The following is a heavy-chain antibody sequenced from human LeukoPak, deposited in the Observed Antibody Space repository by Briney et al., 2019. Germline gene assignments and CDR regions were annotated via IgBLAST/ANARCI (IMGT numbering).Heavy chain of an antibody. CDR3: ARDYYGSGLLFGY. CDR1: GYTFTSYD. D-gene: IGHD3-10*01. J-gene: IGHJ4*02. V-gene: IGHV1-18*01. CDR2: ISAYNGNT. Sequence: GASVKVSCKASGYTFTSYDINWVRQATGQGLEWMGWISAYNGNTNYAQKLQGRVTMTADTSTSTAYMELRSLRSDDTAVYYCARDYYGSGLLFGYWGQGTLVTVSS.